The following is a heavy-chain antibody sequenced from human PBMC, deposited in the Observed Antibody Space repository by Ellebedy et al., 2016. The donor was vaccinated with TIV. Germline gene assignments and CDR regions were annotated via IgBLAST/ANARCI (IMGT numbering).Heavy chain of an antibody. V-gene: IGHV1-69*05. CDR1: GGTFSSYA. J-gene: IGHJ4*02. CDR3: ARGHGDYDY. CDR2: IIPIFGTA. D-gene: IGHD4-17*01. Sequence: SVKVSCXASGGTFSSYAISWVRQAPGQGLEWMGGIIPIFGTANYAQKLQGRVTMTTDTSTSTAYMELRSLRSDDTAVYYCARGHGDYDYWGQGTLVTVSS.